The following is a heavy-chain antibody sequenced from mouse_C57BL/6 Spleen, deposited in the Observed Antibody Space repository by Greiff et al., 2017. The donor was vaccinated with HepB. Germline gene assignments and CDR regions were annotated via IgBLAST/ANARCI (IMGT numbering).Heavy chain of an antibody. J-gene: IGHJ4*01. V-gene: IGHV1-4*01. Sequence: QVQLQQSGAELVRPGASVKISCKASGYSFPSYTMHWVQQRPGQGLEWIGYIYPSSGYTKYDQKFKDKATLTADKSSSPAYMQLSSLTSEDSAVYYCARSVGSSLCYSAIDNWGQGTSVTVSS. D-gene: IGHD1-1*01. CDR3: ARSVGSSLCYSAIDN. CDR2: IYPSSGYT. CDR1: GYSFPSYT.